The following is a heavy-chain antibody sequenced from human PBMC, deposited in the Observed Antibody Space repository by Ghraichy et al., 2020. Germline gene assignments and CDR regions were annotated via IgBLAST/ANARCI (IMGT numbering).Heavy chain of an antibody. Sequence: LSLTCAASGFTFSDYSMTWIRQAPGKGLEWVSHINSGGSTMSYSDSLEGRFTISRDNARNSLYLQMSSLRADDTAVYFCARGSPDYGDTFFDYWGQGALVTVSS. CDR3: ARGSPDYGDTFFDY. CDR2: INSGGSTM. J-gene: IGHJ4*02. V-gene: IGHV3-11*01. CDR1: GFTFSDYS. D-gene: IGHD4/OR15-4a*01.